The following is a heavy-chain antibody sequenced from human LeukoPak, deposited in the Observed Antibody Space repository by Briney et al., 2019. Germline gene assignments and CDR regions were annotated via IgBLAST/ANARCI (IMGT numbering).Heavy chain of an antibody. J-gene: IGHJ5*02. CDR3: ARDLEGGGFDP. V-gene: IGHV3-48*03. CDR1: GFTFSSYE. CDR2: ISSSGSTI. D-gene: IGHD1-1*01. Sequence: HSGGSLRLSCAASGFTFSSYEMNWVRQAPGKGLEWVSYISSSGSTIYYADSVKGRFTISRDNAKNSLYLQMNSLRAEDTALYYCARDLEGGGFDPWGQGTLVTVSS.